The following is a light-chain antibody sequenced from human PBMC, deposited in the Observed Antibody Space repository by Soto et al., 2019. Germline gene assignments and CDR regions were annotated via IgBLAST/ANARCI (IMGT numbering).Light chain of an antibody. Sequence: DIQMTQSPSTLSASVGDRVTITCRASQSISSWLAWYQQKPGKAPKLLIYDASSLESGVPSRFSGSGSGTAFTLTISRLQPDDFATYYCQQYNSYSYSFGQGNKLEIK. J-gene: IGKJ2*01. CDR2: DAS. CDR1: QSISSW. V-gene: IGKV1-5*01. CDR3: QQYNSYSYS.